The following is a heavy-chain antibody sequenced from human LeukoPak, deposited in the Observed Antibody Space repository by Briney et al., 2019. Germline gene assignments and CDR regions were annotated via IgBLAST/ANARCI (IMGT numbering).Heavy chain of an antibody. CDR3: AKDYDSSGYYALYFDY. CDR2: ISWNSGSI. D-gene: IGHD3-22*01. CDR1: GFTFDDYA. V-gene: IGHV3-9*01. Sequence: GRSLRLSCAASGFTFDDYAMHWVRQAPGKGLEWVSGISWNSGSIGYADSVKGRFTISGDNAKNSLYLQMNSLRAEDTALYYCAKDYDSSGYYALYFDYWGQGTLVTVSS. J-gene: IGHJ4*02.